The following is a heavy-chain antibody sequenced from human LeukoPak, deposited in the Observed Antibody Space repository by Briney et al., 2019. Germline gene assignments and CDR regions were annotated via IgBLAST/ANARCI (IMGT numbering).Heavy chain of an antibody. D-gene: IGHD3-9*01. J-gene: IGHJ4*02. Sequence: PGGSLRLSCAASGFTFSDYTMNWVRQAPGKGLVWVSRINSDGSSTSYADSVKGRFTISRDNAKNTLYLQMNSLRAEDTAVYYCARGGYYDIVTGYSAQRGLDYWGQGTLVTVSS. CDR3: ARGGYYDIVTGYSAQRGLDY. CDR1: GFTFSDYT. V-gene: IGHV3-74*01. CDR2: INSDGSST.